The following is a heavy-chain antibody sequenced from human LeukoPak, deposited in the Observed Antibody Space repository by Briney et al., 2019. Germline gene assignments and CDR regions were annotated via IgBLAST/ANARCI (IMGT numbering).Heavy chain of an antibody. Sequence: ASVKVSCKASGYTFTSYGLSWVRQAPGQGLEWMGWISGYNGNANYAQKFQGRVTMTTDTSTSTAYMELRSLRSDDTAVYYCARGRHIAFITNFDYWGQGTLVTVSS. D-gene: IGHD3-10*01. V-gene: IGHV1-18*01. CDR3: ARGRHIAFITNFDY. CDR2: ISGYNGNA. J-gene: IGHJ4*02. CDR1: GYTFTSYG.